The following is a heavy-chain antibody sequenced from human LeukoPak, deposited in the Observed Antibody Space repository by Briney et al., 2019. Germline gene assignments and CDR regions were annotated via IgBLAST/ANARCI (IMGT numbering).Heavy chain of an antibody. V-gene: IGHV1-8*01. CDR1: GYSFTSYD. D-gene: IGHD3-10*01. CDR3: TKGSNSGSYLDS. J-gene: IGHJ4*02. CDR2: MNPNNGNT. Sequence: GASVKVSCKAAGYSFTSYDVNWVRQATGQGLEWMGWMNPNNGNTGYAQKFQGRVTMTRNTSISTAYMELSGLTSEDTAVYYCTKGSNSGSYLDSGGQGTLVTVSS.